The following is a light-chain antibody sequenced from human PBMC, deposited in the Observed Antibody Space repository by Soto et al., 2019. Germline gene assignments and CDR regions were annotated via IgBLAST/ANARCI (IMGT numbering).Light chain of an antibody. CDR1: QSLLYSSNNKNY. CDR3: HQYYSTPWT. Sequence: DIVMAQSPDSLAVSLGERATINCKSSQSLLYSSNNKNYLAWYQQKPGQSPKLLLYWASTRESGVPDRFSGSGSETDFTLTISSLQAEDLALYFCHQYYSTPWTFGQGTKVEIK. V-gene: IGKV4-1*01. CDR2: WAS. J-gene: IGKJ1*01.